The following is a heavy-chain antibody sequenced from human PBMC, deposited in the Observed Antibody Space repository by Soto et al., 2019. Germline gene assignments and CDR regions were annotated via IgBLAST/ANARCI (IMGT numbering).Heavy chain of an antibody. CDR2: ISYDGSNK. D-gene: IGHD6-13*01. CDR3: AKGNVPTAAAGIISWFDP. V-gene: IGHV3-30*18. J-gene: IGHJ5*02. Sequence: GGSLRLCCAASGFTFSSYGMHWVRQAPGKGLEWVAVISYDGSNKYYADSVKGRFTISRDNSKNTLYLQMNSLRAEDTAVYYCAKGNVPTAAAGIISWFDPWGQGTLVTVSS. CDR1: GFTFSSYG.